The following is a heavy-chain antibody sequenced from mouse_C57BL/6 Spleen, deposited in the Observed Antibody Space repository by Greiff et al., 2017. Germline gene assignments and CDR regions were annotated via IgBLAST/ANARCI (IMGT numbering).Heavy chain of an antibody. CDR1: GYAFSSYW. J-gene: IGHJ2*01. CDR2: IYPGDGDT. Sequence: VQLQQSGAELVKPGASVKISCKASGYAFSSYWMNWVKQRPGKGLEWIGQIYPGDGDTNYNGKFKGKATLTADKSSSTASEDSAVYFCARGGYYYGSSYYFDYWGQGTTLTVSS. D-gene: IGHD1-1*01. CDR3: ARGGYYYGSSYYFDY. V-gene: IGHV1-80*01.